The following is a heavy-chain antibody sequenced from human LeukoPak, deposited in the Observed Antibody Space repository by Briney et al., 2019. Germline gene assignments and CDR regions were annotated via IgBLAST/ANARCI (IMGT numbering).Heavy chain of an antibody. V-gene: IGHV3-53*01. J-gene: IGHJ6*03. D-gene: IGHD3-10*01. CDR2: IYSGGST. Sequence: GGSLILSCSASGFTVISNYMSWVRQAPGKGLEWVSVIYSGGSTYYADSVKGRFTISRDNSKNTLYLQMNSLRAEDTAVYYCASGSGSYRTPYYYMDVWGTGTTVTVS. CDR3: ASGSGSYRTPYYYMDV. CDR1: GFTVISNY.